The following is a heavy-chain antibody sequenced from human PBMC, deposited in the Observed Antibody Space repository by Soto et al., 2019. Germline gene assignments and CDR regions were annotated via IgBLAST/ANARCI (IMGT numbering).Heavy chain of an antibody. CDR1: GYSFTSYW. D-gene: IGHD4-17*01. CDR2: IYPGDSDT. Sequence: GESLKISCKGSGYSFTSYWIGWVRQMPGKGLAWMGIIYPGDSDTRYSPSFQGQVTISADKSISTAYLQWSSLKAPDTAMYYCARSGDYGDYVFEYWGQGTLVTVSS. J-gene: IGHJ4*02. V-gene: IGHV5-51*01. CDR3: ARSGDYGDYVFEY.